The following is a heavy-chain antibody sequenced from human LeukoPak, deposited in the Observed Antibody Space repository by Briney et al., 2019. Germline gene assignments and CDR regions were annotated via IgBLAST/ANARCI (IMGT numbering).Heavy chain of an antibody. D-gene: IGHD6-19*01. Sequence: SGGSVRLSRAASGVIVSRNFMSWVRQAPGKGLQWVAIMYAGGTTDYSDSVRGRFHISRDSSNNTLSLQINSLRAEDTAVYYCARGSGSGWPLDRWGQGALVTVSS. CDR2: MYAGGTT. J-gene: IGHJ5*02. V-gene: IGHV3-53*01. CDR3: ARGSGSGWPLDR. CDR1: GVIVSRNF.